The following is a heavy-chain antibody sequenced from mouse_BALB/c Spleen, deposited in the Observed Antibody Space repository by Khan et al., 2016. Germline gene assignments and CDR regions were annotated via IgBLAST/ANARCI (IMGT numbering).Heavy chain of an antibody. Sequence: EVQLQESGPGLVKPSQSLSLTCTVSGYSITSDYAWNWIRQFPGNKLEWMGYITYSGNTGYNPSLKSRISITRDTSKNQFFLQLNSVTAEDAGTYDCARWVRNTIDYWGQGTSVTVSS. J-gene: IGHJ4*01. CDR2: ITYSGNT. CDR3: ARWVRNTIDY. CDR1: GYSITSDYA. V-gene: IGHV3-2*02. D-gene: IGHD2-14*01.